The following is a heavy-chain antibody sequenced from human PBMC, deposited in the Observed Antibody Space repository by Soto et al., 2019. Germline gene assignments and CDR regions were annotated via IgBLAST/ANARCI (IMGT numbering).Heavy chain of an antibody. D-gene: IGHD1-1*01. CDR2: ISAHNGNT. Sequence: QVHLVQSGAEVKKPGASVKVSCQASGYAFTTYGITWVRQAPGQGLEWMGWISAHNGNTNYAQKLQCRITVTRDTSTSTALIELSRLRSDDTVVYYSARGRYGDYWGQGALVTVSS. CDR3: ARGRYGDY. V-gene: IGHV1-18*01. CDR1: GYAFTTYG. J-gene: IGHJ4*02.